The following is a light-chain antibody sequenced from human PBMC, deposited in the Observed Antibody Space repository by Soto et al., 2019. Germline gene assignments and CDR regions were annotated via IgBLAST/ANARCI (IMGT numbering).Light chain of an antibody. CDR3: QQCYSLPRT. J-gene: IGKJ1*01. CDR2: WAS. Sequence: DIVMTQSPDSLAVSLGERATINCKSSQSVLYSADNKNYLAWYQQKPGQPPELLIYWASTRESGVPDRFSGSGSGTDFNLTISSLQAEDVAVYYCQQCYSLPRTFGQGTKVEIK. CDR1: QSVLYSADNKNY. V-gene: IGKV4-1*01.